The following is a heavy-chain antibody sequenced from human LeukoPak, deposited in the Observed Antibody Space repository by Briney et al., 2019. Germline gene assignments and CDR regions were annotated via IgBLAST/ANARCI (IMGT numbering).Heavy chain of an antibody. D-gene: IGHD6-19*01. CDR2: ISGSGGST. Sequence: GGSLRLSCAASGFTFSSYAMSWVRQAPGKGLEWVSGISGSGGSTDYADSVKGRFTISRDNSKNTLYLQMNSLRAEDTAVYYCAKGYSSGWTSCDYWGQGTLVTVSS. V-gene: IGHV3-23*01. CDR3: AKGYSSGWTSCDY. CDR1: GFTFSSYA. J-gene: IGHJ4*02.